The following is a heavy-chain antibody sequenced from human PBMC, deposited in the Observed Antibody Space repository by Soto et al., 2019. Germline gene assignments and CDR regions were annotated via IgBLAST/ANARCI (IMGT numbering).Heavy chain of an antibody. V-gene: IGHV4-31*03. J-gene: IGHJ5*02. CDR1: GVSINSGGYW. D-gene: IGHD3-10*01. Sequence: SETLSLTCTVSGVSINSGGYWWTWIRQLPGKGLEWIGYIYDSGSTYYNPSLKSRVTMSVDTSKNQFFLNLSSVTAADTAVYYCAREFYYDSGSSRWFDPWGQGTPVTVSS. CDR2: IYDSGST. CDR3: AREFYYDSGSSRWFDP.